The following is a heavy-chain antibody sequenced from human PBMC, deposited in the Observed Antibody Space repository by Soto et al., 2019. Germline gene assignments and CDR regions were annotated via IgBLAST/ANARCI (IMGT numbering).Heavy chain of an antibody. Sequence: SEALCVTSTVPGGFISRYYWSWSRRPPGKGLEWIGYIYYSGSTNYNPSLKSRVTISVDTSKNQFSLKLSSVTAADTAVYYCARRRGVAASSNWFDPWGQGTLVTVS. CDR1: GGFISRYY. CDR3: ARRRGVAASSNWFDP. J-gene: IGHJ5*02. V-gene: IGHV4-59*08. CDR2: IYYSGST. D-gene: IGHD2-15*01.